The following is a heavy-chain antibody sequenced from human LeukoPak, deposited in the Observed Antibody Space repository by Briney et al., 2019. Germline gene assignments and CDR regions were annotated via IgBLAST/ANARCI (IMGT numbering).Heavy chain of an antibody. Sequence: PGGSLRLSCAASGFIFSSYAMGWVRQAPGKGQEWVSGISGSGGSTYYADSVKGRFTISRDNSKNTLYLQMNSLRAEDTAVYYCAKGWNGYDRFDYWGQGALVTVSS. CDR2: ISGSGGST. CDR3: AKGWNGYDRFDY. D-gene: IGHD5-12*01. CDR1: GFIFSSYA. J-gene: IGHJ4*02. V-gene: IGHV3-23*01.